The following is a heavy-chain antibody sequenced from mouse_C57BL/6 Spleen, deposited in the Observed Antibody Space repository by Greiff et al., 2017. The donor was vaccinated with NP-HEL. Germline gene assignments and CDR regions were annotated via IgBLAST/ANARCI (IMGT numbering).Heavy chain of an antibody. CDR1: GFTFSDYG. J-gene: IGHJ4*01. CDR2: ISSGSSTI. D-gene: IGHD1-1*01. CDR3: ARNPLGYGSSYEAMDY. Sequence: EVQLVESGGGLVKPGGSLKLSCAASGFTFSDYGMHWVRQAPEKGLEWVAYISSGSSTIYYADTVKGRFTISRDNAKNTLFLQMTSLRSEDTAMYYCARNPLGYGSSYEAMDYWGQGTSVTVSS. V-gene: IGHV5-17*01.